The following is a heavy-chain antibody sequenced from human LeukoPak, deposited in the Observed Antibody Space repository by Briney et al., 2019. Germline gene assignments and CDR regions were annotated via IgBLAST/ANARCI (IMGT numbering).Heavy chain of an antibody. D-gene: IGHD2-15*01. CDR2: FDPEDGET. CDR3: ARFYCSGGSCYFGY. Sequence: ASVKVSCKVSGYTLTELSMHWVRQAPGKGLEWMGGFDPEDGETIYAQKFQGRVTMTRDTSTSTVYMELSSLRSEDTAVYYCARFYCSGGSCYFGYWGQGTLVTVSS. V-gene: IGHV1-24*01. J-gene: IGHJ4*02. CDR1: GYTLTELS.